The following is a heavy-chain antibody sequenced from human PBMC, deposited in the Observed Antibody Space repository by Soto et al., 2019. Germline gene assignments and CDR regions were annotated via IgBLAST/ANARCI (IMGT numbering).Heavy chain of an antibody. D-gene: IGHD3-3*01. J-gene: IGHJ4*02. CDR1: ADSFSSYG. Sequence: QVQLVQSGAEVKEPGSAVKVSCKAPADSFSSYGISWVRQAPGQGLEWMGGIIPIFGTTNYAEKFQGRVTITADESTNTAYRELSSLRSEDTALYYCARVLPDGWVEPGVVRGYLDTWGRGTLVTVSS. CDR2: IIPIFGTT. V-gene: IGHV1-69*01. CDR3: ARVLPDGWVEPGVVRGYLDT.